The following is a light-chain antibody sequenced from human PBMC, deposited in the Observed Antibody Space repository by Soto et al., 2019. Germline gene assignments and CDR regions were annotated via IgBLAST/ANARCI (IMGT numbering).Light chain of an antibody. CDR2: RAF. Sequence: EIVLTQSPGTLSLSPGERATLSCRSSQSVSSGNLAWYQQKPGQTPRLLIFRAFNRATGIPDRFSGSGSGTDFTLTISRLEPEDFAVYYCQQYVASPPSWTFGQGTKVEIK. J-gene: IGKJ1*01. CDR3: QQYVASPPSWT. V-gene: IGKV3-20*01. CDR1: QSVSSGN.